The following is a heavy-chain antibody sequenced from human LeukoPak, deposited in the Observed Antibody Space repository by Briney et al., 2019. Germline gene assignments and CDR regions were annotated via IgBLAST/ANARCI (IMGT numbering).Heavy chain of an antibody. J-gene: IGHJ4*02. CDR3: AKDPELLWLGDIGYFDY. CDR1: GFTFSSYS. CDR2: ISSSSSYI. V-gene: IGHV3-21*04. D-gene: IGHD3-10*01. Sequence: PGGSLRLSCAASGFTFSSYSMNWVRQAPGKGLEWVSSISSSSSYIYYADSMKGRFTVSRDNAKNSLYLQMNSLRAEDTAVYYCAKDPELLWLGDIGYFDYWGQGTLVTVSS.